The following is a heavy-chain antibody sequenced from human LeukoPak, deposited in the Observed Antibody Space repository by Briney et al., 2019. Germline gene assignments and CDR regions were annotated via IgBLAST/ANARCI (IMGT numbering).Heavy chain of an antibody. CDR1: GYTFTGYY. V-gene: IGHV1-2*02. J-gene: IGHJ4*02. CDR3: AGEARVAAAGTAGINFDY. D-gene: IGHD6-13*01. CDR2: INPNNGGT. Sequence: GASVTVSCKASGYTFTGYYMHWVRQAPGQGLEWLGWINPNNGGTIYAQKFQGRVAMTRDTSNTTAYMEMTRLRSDDTAVYYCAGEARVAAAGTAGINFDYWGQGTLVTVSS.